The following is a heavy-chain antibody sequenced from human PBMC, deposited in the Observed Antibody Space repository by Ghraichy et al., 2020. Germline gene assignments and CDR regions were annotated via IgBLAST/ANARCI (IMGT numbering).Heavy chain of an antibody. V-gene: IGHV4-4*09. CDR3: ARQDYDSSGYYYDADAFDI. CDR1: GGSISSYY. CDR2: IYTSGST. D-gene: IGHD3-22*01. J-gene: IGHJ3*02. Sequence: SETLSLTCTVSGGSISSYYWSWIRQPPGKGLEWIGYIYTSGSTNYNPSLKSRVTISVDTSKNQFSLKLSSVTAADTAMYYCARQDYDSSGYYYDADAFDIWGQGTMVTVSS.